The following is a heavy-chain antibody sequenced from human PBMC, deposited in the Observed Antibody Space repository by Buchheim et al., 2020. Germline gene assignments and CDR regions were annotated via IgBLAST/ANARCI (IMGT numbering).Heavy chain of an antibody. V-gene: IGHV4-31*03. CDR1: GGSISSGGYY. CDR3: ARGIAAVGTTDDY. D-gene: IGHD6-13*01. Sequence: HVQLQESGPGLVKPSQTLSITCTISGGSISSGGYYWSWIRQHPGKGLEWIGYIYYSGSTYYNPSLKSRVTISVDTSKNQFSLKLSSGTAADTALYYCARGIAAVGTTDDYWGQRTL. CDR2: IYYSGST. J-gene: IGHJ4*02.